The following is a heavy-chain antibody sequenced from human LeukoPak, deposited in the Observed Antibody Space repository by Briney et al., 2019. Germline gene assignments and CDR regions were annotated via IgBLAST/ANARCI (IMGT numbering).Heavy chain of an antibody. D-gene: IGHD2-21*02. V-gene: IGHV1-18*01. CDR2: ISAYNGNT. J-gene: IGHJ4*02. CDR3: ARDRLGCDLNGESHY. Sequence: ASVKVSCKASGYPFDNFGLTWVRQAPGQGLEWMGWISAYNGNTHYAQKFRGRLTMTTDTSTTTAYLELRSLKSDDTAVYYCARDRLGCDLNGESHYWGQGTLVTVSS. CDR1: GYPFDNFG.